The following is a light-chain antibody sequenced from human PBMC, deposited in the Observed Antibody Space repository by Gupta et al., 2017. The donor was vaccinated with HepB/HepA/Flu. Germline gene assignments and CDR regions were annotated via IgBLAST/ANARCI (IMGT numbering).Light chain of an antibody. V-gene: IGKV3-20*01. CDR3: QQDGSSLS. Sequence: EIVLTQSPGTLSLSPGERATLSCRASQSVSNNYLAWYQQKPGQAPRLLIYDTSARATGIPDRFSGSGSGTDFTLTSSLEPEDSAVYYWQQDGSSLSFGGGTKVEIK. J-gene: IGKJ4*01. CDR1: QSVSNNY. CDR2: DTS.